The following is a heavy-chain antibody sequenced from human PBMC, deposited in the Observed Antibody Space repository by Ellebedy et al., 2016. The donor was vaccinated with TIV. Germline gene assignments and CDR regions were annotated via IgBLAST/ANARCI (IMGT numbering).Heavy chain of an antibody. J-gene: IGHJ6*03. CDR1: GGSISSTTYY. CDR3: ARENVLLWFGETYYYYYYMDV. V-gene: IGHV4-39*07. Sequence: SETLSLTCTVSGGSISSTTYYWGWIRQPPEKGLEWIGSIYYSGSTYYNPSLESRVTMSVDTSKNQFSLKLSSVTAADTAVYYCARENVLLWFGETYYYYYYMDVWGKGTTVTVSS. CDR2: IYYSGST. D-gene: IGHD3-10*01.